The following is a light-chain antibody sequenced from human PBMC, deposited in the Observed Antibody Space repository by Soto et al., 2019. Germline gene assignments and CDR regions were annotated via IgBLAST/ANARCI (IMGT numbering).Light chain of an antibody. CDR1: QRISSW. CDR3: QQYYSYSYT. Sequence: DIQMTQSPSTLSASVGDRVTITCRASQRISSWLAWYQQKRGKAPNRLISKASSLESGVPSRFSGSGSGTEFTLTISSLQPDDFATYYCQQYYSYSYTFGQGTKLEIK. CDR2: KAS. V-gene: IGKV1-5*03. J-gene: IGKJ2*01.